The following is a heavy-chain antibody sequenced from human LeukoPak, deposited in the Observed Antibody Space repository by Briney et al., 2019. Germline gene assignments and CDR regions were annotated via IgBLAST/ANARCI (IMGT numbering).Heavy chain of an antibody. J-gene: IGHJ4*02. CDR1: GFTFSNYG. CDR3: ARGGAARPDY. V-gene: IGHV3-48*04. CDR2: ISSSSSNI. D-gene: IGHD6-6*01. Sequence: GGSLRLSCAASGFTFSNYGMDWVRQAPGKGLEWVSYISSSSSNIDYADSVKGRFTISRDNVKRLLYLQINNLRVEDTSVYYCARGGAARPDYWGQGTLVTVSS.